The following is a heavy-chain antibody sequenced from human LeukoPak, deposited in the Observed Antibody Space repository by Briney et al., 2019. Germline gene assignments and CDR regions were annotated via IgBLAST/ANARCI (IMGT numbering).Heavy chain of an antibody. V-gene: IGHV4-59*01. CDR3: ARALDYGDYEKDDAFDI. CDR2: IYYSGGT. D-gene: IGHD4-17*01. J-gene: IGHJ3*02. CDR1: GGSISSYY. Sequence: KPSETLSLTCTVSGGSISSYYWSWIRQPPGKGLEWIGYIYYSGGTNYNPSLKSRVTISVDTSKNQFSLKLSSVTAADTAVYYCARALDYGDYEKDDAFDIWGQGTMVTVSS.